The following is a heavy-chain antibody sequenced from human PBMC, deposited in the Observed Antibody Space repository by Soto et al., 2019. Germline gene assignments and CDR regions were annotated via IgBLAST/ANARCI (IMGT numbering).Heavy chain of an antibody. CDR2: MNPNSGNT. D-gene: IGHD3-16*01. J-gene: IGHJ6*03. Sequence: GASVKVSCKASGYTFTSYDINWVRQATGQGLEWMGWMNPNSGNTGYAQKFQGRVTMTRNTSISTAYMELSSLRSEDTAVYYCARGSLGDYYYYMDVWGTGTTVTVSS. CDR3: ARGSLGDYYYYMDV. CDR1: GYTFTSYD. V-gene: IGHV1-8*01.